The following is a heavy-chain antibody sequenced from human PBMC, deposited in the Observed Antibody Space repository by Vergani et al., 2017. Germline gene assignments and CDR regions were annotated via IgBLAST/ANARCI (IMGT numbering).Heavy chain of an antibody. CDR2: INPSGGST. CDR3: AADCGGYCYFY. Sequence: QVQLVQSGAEVKKPGASVKVSCKASGYTFTSYYMHWVRQAPGQGLEWMGIINPSGGSTSYAQKFQGRVTMTRDTSTSTVYMELSSLRSEDTAVYYCAADCGGYCYFYWGQGTLVTVSA. CDR1: GYTFTSYY. V-gene: IGHV1-46*03. J-gene: IGHJ4*02. D-gene: IGHD2-21*01.